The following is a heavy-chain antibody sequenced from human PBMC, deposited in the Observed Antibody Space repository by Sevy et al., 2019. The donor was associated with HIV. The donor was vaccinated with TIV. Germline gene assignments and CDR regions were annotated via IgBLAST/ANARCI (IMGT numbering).Heavy chain of an antibody. J-gene: IGHJ4*02. CDR1: GYMFIAYF. CDR3: ARVLYYDSSAYYFDY. Sequence: ASVKVSCKASGYMFIAYFIHWVRQAPGQELEWMGRINPNSGDTNYAQKFQGRVTMTRDTSINTAYMELSRLRSDDTAVYSCARVLYYDSSAYYFDYWGQGTLVTVSS. V-gene: IGHV1-2*06. D-gene: IGHD3-22*01. CDR2: INPNSGDT.